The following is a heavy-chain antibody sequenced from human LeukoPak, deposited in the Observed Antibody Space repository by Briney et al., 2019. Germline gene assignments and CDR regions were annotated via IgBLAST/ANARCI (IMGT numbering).Heavy chain of an antibody. D-gene: IGHD3-10*01. V-gene: IGHV1-2*02. CDR2: INPNSGGT. Sequence: ASVKVSCKASGYTFTGYYMHWVRQAPGQGLEWMGWINPNSGGTNYAQRFQGRVTMTRDTSISTAYMELSRLRSDDTAVYYCAREYGSGSLYYFDYWGQGTLVTVSS. CDR1: GYTFTGYY. CDR3: AREYGSGSLYYFDY. J-gene: IGHJ4*02.